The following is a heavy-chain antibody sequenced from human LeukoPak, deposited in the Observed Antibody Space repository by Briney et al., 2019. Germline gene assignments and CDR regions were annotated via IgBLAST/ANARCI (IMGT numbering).Heavy chain of an antibody. J-gene: IGHJ4*02. V-gene: IGHV4-59*01. CDR2: IYYSGST. CDR3: ARVPDVEGREGDYFDN. D-gene: IGHD1-26*01. Sequence: SETLSLTCTVSGGSISSYYWSWIRQPPGKGLEWIGYIYYSGSTNYNPSLKSRVTISVDTCKNQFSLELSSGTAADTAVYYCARVPDVEGREGDYFDNWGQGTLVTVSS. CDR1: GGSISSYY.